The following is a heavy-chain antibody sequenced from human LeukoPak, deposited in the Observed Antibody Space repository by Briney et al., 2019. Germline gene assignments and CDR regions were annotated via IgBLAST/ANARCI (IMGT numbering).Heavy chain of an antibody. D-gene: IGHD2-15*01. J-gene: IGHJ6*02. CDR1: GYTFTGYY. CDR3: ARVGFATQYYYYYGMDV. CDR2: INPNSGGT. Sequence: GASVKVSCKASGYTFTGYYMHWVRQAPGQGLEWMGWINPNSGGTNYAQKSQGWVTMTRDTSISTAYMELSRLRSDDTAVYYCARVGFATQYYYYYGMDVWGQGTTVTVSS. V-gene: IGHV1-2*04.